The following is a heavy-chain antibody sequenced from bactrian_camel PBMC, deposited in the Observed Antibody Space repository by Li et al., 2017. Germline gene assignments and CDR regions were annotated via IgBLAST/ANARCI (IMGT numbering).Heavy chain of an antibody. J-gene: IGHJ4*01. V-gene: IGHV3S31*01. Sequence: VQLVESGGGLVQPGGSQRLSCAASGFSFSAYTVSWVRQAPGKGLEWVSSIHDSSNGETTYSADSVKGRFTISEDNAKNTLYLQMNSLEPEDTAVYYCAAAPPGTIAVRFTALSFIHWGQGTQVTVS. CDR1: GFSFSAYT. CDR3: AAAPPGTIAVRFTALSFIH. CDR2: IHDSSNGETT. D-gene: IGHD4*01.